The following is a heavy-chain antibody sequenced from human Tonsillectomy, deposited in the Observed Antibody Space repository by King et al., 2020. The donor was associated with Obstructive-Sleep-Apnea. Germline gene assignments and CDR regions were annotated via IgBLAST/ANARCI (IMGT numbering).Heavy chain of an antibody. J-gene: IGHJ3*02. CDR2: FYPGDSDT. Sequence: QLVQSGAEVKRAGESLKISCKGSAYSFASFWIGWVRQMPGRGLEWMGIFYPGDSDTRYSPSVQGPVTISADKSVSTAYLQWISLRASDTAVYYCVRRHYFASGQDAFDIWGQGTMVTVSS. CDR1: AYSFASFW. V-gene: IGHV5-51*01. CDR3: VRRHYFASGQDAFDI. D-gene: IGHD3-10*01.